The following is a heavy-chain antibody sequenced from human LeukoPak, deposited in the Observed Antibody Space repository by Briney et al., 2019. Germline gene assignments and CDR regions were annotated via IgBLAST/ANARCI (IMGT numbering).Heavy chain of an antibody. D-gene: IGHD5-24*01. Sequence: SETLSLTCAVYGGSFSGYYWSWIRQPPGKGLEWIGEINHSGSTNYNPSLKSRVTISVDTSKNQFSLKLSSVTAADTAVYYCARARRGGYDYWGLGTLVTVSS. CDR3: ARARRGGYDY. J-gene: IGHJ4*02. CDR2: INHSGST. V-gene: IGHV4-34*01. CDR1: GGSFSGYY.